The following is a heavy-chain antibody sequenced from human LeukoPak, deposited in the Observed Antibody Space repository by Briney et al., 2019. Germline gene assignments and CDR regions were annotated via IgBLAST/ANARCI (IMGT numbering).Heavy chain of an antibody. CDR2: MNPNSGNT. J-gene: IGHJ6*03. CDR1: GYTFTSYD. D-gene: IGHD3-3*01. CDR3: ARGARTPTFWSGYYTGSELGYYYYYMDV. V-gene: IGHV1-8*01. Sequence: ASVKVSCKASGYTFTSYDINWVRQATGQGLEWMGWMNPNSGNTGYAQKFQGRVTMTRNTSISTAYMELSSLRSEDTAVYYCARGARTPTFWSGYYTGSELGYYYYYMDVWGKGTTVTVSS.